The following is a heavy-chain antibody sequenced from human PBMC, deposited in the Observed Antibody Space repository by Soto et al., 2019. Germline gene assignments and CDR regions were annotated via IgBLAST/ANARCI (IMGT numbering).Heavy chain of an antibody. J-gene: IGHJ5*02. D-gene: IGHD3-22*01. CDR3: ARTAVRYYYDSSGPSDRFDP. CDR1: GYTFTSYY. Sequence: ASVKVSCKASGYTFTSYYMHWVRQAPGQGLEWMGIINPSGGSTSYAQKFQGRVTMTRDTSTSTVYMELSSLRSEDTAVYYCARTAVRYYYDSSGPSDRFDPWGQGTLFTVS. CDR2: INPSGGST. V-gene: IGHV1-46*01.